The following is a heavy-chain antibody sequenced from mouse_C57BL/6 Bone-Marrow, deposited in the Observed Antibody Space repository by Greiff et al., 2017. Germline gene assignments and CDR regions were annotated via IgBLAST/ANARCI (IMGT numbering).Heavy chain of an antibody. CDR1: GFTFSSYA. J-gene: IGHJ2*01. Sequence: EVMLVESGEGLVKPGGSLKLSCAASGFTFSSYAMSWVRQTPEKRLEWVAYISSGGDYIYYADTVQGRFTISRDNARNTLYLQMSSLKSEDTAMYYCTRAEGLLWYFDYWGQGTTLTVSS. CDR3: TRAEGLLWYFDY. V-gene: IGHV5-9-1*02. D-gene: IGHD1-1*02. CDR2: ISSGGDYI.